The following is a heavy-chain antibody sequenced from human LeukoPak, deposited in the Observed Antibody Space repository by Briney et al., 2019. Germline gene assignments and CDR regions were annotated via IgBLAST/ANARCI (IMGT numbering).Heavy chain of an antibody. Sequence: SETLSLTCTVSGGSISSCHWSWIRQAAGKGLEWIGRIYSSGSTNYNPSLKSRVIMSVDTSKNQLSLKLSSVTAADTAVYYCARAQAGAFSRFDPWGQGTLVTVSS. V-gene: IGHV4-4*07. CDR1: GGSISSCH. CDR3: ARAQAGAFSRFDP. D-gene: IGHD6-19*01. J-gene: IGHJ5*02. CDR2: IYSSGST.